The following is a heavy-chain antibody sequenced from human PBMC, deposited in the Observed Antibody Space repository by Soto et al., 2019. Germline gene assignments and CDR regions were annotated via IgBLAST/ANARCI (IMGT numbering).Heavy chain of an antibody. CDR2: IYHSGST. CDR3: ASTSSRGYERQLDY. V-gene: IGHV4-4*02. Sequence: SETLSLTCAFPFGAICSSNWSRWFRQPPGKGLEWIGEIYHSGSTNYNPSLKSRVTISVDKSKNQFSLKLSSVTAADTAVYYCASTSSRGYERQLDYWGQGTLVT. CDR1: FGAICSSNW. D-gene: IGHD6-13*01. J-gene: IGHJ4*02.